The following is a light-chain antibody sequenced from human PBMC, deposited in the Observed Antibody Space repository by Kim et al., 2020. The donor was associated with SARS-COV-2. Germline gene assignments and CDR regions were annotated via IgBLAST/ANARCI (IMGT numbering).Light chain of an antibody. CDR3: QQTNTFPYT. CDR2: STS. V-gene: IGKV1D-12*01. J-gene: IGKJ2*01. CDR1: QGVGGW. Sequence: DIQMTQSPSSVSASVGDRVTIYCRAIQGVGGWLSWYQLKPGKAPKLLIYSTSRLQSGVPLRFSGSGSGTDFILTITSLQPEDFATYYCQQTNTFPYTFGQGTKLEI.